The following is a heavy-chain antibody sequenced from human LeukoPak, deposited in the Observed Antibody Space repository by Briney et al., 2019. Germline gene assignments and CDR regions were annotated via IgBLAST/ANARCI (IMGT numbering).Heavy chain of an antibody. CDR1: GFTFSSYS. CDR2: SSSSSSYI. V-gene: IGHV3-21*01. J-gene: IGHJ4*02. Sequence: GSLRLSCAASGFTFSSYSMNWVRQAPGRGLEWVSSSSSSSSYIYYADSVKGRFTISRDNAKNSLYLQMNSLRVEDTAVYYCARAPTLLVGYCSSSSCQADYWGQGTLVTVSS. D-gene: IGHD2-2*01. CDR3: ARAPTLLVGYCSSSSCQADY.